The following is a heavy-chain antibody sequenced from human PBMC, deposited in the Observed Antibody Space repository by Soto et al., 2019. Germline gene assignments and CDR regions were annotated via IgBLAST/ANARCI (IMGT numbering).Heavy chain of an antibody. V-gene: IGHV5-51*01. CDR2: IYPGDSDT. J-gene: IGHJ6*02. D-gene: IGHD2-2*02. CDR1: GYSFTSYW. Sequence: GESLKISCNGSGYSFTSYWIGWVRQMPGKGLEWMGIIYPGDSDTRYSPSFQGQVTISADKSISTAYLQWSSLKASDTAMYYCARSPNSRYCSSTSCYTRLYYGMDVWGQGTTVTVYS. CDR3: ARSPNSRYCSSTSCYTRLYYGMDV.